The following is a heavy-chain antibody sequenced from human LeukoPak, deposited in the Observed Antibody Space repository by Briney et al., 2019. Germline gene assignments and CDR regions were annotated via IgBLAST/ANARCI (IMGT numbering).Heavy chain of an antibody. CDR3: ARGGDYDGIEY. V-gene: IGHV4-34*01. CDR1: GGSFSGYY. Sequence: PSETLSLTCAVYGGSFSGYYWSWIRQPPGKGLEWIGEINHSGSTNYNPSLKSRVTISVDTSKNQFSLKLSSVTAADTAVYYCARGGDYDGIEYWGQGTLVTVSS. CDR2: INHSGST. J-gene: IGHJ4*02. D-gene: IGHD4-17*01.